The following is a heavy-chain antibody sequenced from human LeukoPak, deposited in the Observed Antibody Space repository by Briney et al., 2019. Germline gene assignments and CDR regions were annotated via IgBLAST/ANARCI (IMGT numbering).Heavy chain of an antibody. CDR1: GFNLNSYA. Sequence: PGGSLRLSCAVSGFNLNSYAMHSVRQAPGQGLEWVAVIRHDETNSFYAGSVQGRFTISRDTSKKLLYLPMNSLRVEDTAVYYCAKEYTPSSPLGELDSWGQGTLVTVSS. J-gene: IGHJ4*02. CDR2: IRHDETNS. V-gene: IGHV3-30*02. CDR3: AKEYTPSSPLGELDS. D-gene: IGHD6-6*01.